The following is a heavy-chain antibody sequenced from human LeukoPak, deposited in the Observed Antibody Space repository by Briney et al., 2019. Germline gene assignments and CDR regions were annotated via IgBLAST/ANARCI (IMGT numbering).Heavy chain of an antibody. CDR1: GDSISYYY. J-gene: IGHJ4*02. CDR2: IYYSGNT. V-gene: IGHV4-59*01. Sequence: SETLSLTCTVSGDSISYYYWSWIRQPPGKGLEWIGKIYYSGNTNYNPSLKSRVTISVDTSKNQFSLKLSSVTAADTAVYYCARVRGYSYDSSVFDYWGQGTLVTVSS. D-gene: IGHD5-18*01. CDR3: ARVRGYSYDSSVFDY.